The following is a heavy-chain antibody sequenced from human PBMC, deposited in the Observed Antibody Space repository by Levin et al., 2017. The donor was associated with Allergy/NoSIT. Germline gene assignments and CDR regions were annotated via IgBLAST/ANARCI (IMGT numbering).Heavy chain of an antibody. J-gene: IGHJ4*02. CDR3: SRLVGGEILTSPFDF. D-gene: IGHD3-9*01. CDR2: IFSNDEK. Sequence: GSGPTLVKPPETLTLTCIVSGFSLNDDRVGVSWIRQPPGKALEWLAHIFSNDEKSYATSLKTRLTVSKAASKRQVVLTVTNMCPADTAPHYWSRLVGGEILTSPFDFWGQGTLVTVSP. V-gene: IGHV2-26*01. CDR1: GFSLNDDRVG.